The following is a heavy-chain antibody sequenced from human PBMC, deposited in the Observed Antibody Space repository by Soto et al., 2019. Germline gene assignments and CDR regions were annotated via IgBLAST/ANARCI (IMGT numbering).Heavy chain of an antibody. CDR3: AAVSLGYCSSTSCYINYYYYGMDV. CDR1: GFTFTSSA. CDR2: IVVGSGNT. J-gene: IGHJ6*02. V-gene: IGHV1-58*01. D-gene: IGHD2-2*02. Sequence: ASVKVSCKASGFTFTSSAVQWVRQARGQRLEWIGWIVVGSGNTNYAQKFQERVTTTRDMSTSTAYMELSSLRSEDTAVYYCAAVSLGYCSSTSCYINYYYYGMDVWGQGTTVTDSS.